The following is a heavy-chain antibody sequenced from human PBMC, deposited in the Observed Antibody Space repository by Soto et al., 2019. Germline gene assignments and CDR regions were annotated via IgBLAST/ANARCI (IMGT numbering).Heavy chain of an antibody. V-gene: IGHV4-59*01. Sequence: SDTLSLTCTVSGGSISSCYWSWIRQPPGKGLEWIGYIYYSGSTNYNPSLKSRVTISVDTSKNQFSLKLSSVTAADTAVYYCARTKAMRFGELYDYWGQGTLVTVSS. CDR2: IYYSGST. D-gene: IGHD3-10*01. CDR1: GGSISSCY. CDR3: ARTKAMRFGELYDY. J-gene: IGHJ4*02.